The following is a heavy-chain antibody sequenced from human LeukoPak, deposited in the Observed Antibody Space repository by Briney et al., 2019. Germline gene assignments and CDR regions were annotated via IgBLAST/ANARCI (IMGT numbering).Heavy chain of an antibody. CDR3: AKSLDYSSSWYVGY. CDR2: ISGSGGGT. CDR1: GFTFSSYA. J-gene: IGHJ4*02. D-gene: IGHD6-13*01. Sequence: GGSLRLSCAASGFTFSSYAMSWVRQAPGKGLEWVAAISGSGGGTYYADSVKGRFTISRDNSKNTLYLQMNSLRAEDTAVYYCAKSLDYSSSWYVGYWGQGTLVTVSS. V-gene: IGHV3-23*01.